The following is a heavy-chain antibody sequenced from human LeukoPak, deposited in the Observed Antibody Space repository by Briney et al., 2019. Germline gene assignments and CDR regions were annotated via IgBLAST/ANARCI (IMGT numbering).Heavy chain of an antibody. CDR2: IYHSGST. Sequence: SETLSLTCAVYGGSFSGYYWSWIRQPPGKGLEWIGYIYHSGSTYYNPSLKSRVTISVDRSKNQFSLKLSSVTAADTAVYYCASYFDYDDHFDYWGQGTLVTVSS. J-gene: IGHJ4*02. D-gene: IGHD4-17*01. CDR1: GGSFSGYY. V-gene: IGHV4-34*01. CDR3: ASYFDYDDHFDY.